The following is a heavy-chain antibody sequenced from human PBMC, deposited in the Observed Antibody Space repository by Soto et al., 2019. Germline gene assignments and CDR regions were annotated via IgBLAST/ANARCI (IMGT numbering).Heavy chain of an antibody. CDR2: IKQDENGK. V-gene: IGHV3-7*02. CDR1: GFTFSSRW. D-gene: IGHD6-13*01. J-gene: IGHJ4*02. CDR3: ATHDVPAAAGFFLEF. Sequence: EVQLVESGGGLVQPGGSLRLSCEASGFTFSSRWMTWVRQGPGKGLEWVANIKQDENGKDYVDSVKGRFTISRDNAKNSLSLQMNSLRAVDTAVYCCATHDVPAAAGFFLEFWGQGTLVTVAS.